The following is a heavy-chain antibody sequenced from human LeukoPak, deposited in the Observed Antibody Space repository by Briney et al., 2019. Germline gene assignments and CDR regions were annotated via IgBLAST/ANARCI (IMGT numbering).Heavy chain of an antibody. D-gene: IGHD5-12*01. CDR1: GFTFSSFW. CDR2: INQDGSEK. V-gene: IGHV3-7*01. Sequence: PGGSLRLSCAASGFTFSSFWMTWVSQAPGKGLEWVANINQDGSEKYYVDSVKGRFTISRDNAKNSVYLQMNSLRAEDTTVYYCARDGGVSGYDLLEYWGQGTLVTVSS. J-gene: IGHJ4*02. CDR3: ARDGGVSGYDLLEY.